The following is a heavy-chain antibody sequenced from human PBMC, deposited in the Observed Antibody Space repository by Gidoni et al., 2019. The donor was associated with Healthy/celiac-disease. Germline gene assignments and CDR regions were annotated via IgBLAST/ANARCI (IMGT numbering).Heavy chain of an antibody. Sequence: QVQLQESGPGLVKPSETLSLTRTVSGGSISSYYWSWIRQPPGKGLEWIGYIYYSGSTNYNPSLKSRVTISVDTSKNQFSLKLSSVTAADTAVYYCARESGDPNWFDPWGQGTLVTVSS. CDR2: IYYSGST. J-gene: IGHJ5*02. D-gene: IGHD1-26*01. CDR3: ARESGDPNWFDP. V-gene: IGHV4-59*01. CDR1: GGSISSYY.